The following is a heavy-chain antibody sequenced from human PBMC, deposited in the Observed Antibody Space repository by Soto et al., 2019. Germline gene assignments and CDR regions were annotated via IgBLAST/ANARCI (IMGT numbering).Heavy chain of an antibody. J-gene: IGHJ2*01. CDR1: GFTFSSYG. V-gene: IGHV3-30*18. Sequence: QVQLVESGGGVVQPGRSLRLSCAASGFTFSSYGMHWVRQAPGKGLEWVAVISYDGSNKYYADSVKGRFTISRDNSKNTLYLQMNSLRAEDTAVYYCAKDAKAYWYFDLWGRGTLVTVSS. CDR2: ISYDGSNK. CDR3: AKDAKAYWYFDL.